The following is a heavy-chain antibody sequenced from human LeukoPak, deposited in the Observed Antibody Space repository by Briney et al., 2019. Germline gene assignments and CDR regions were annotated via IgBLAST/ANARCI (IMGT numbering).Heavy chain of an antibody. CDR3: ARGVVVPAAIGWFDP. D-gene: IGHD2-2*02. CDR2: TSAYNGNT. CDR1: GYTFTSYG. J-gene: IGHJ5*02. V-gene: IGHV1-18*01. Sequence: ASVKVTCKASGYTFTSYGISWVRQAPGQGLEWMGWTSAYNGNTNYAQKLQGRVTMTTDTSTSTAYMELRSLRSDDTAVYYCARGVVVPAAIGWFDPWGQGTLVTVSS.